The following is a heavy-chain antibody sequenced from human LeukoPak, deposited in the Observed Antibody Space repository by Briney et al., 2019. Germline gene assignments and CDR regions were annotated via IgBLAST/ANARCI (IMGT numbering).Heavy chain of an antibody. CDR1: GGSFSGYY. V-gene: IGHV4-34*01. J-gene: IGHJ4*02. D-gene: IGHD3-10*01. Sequence: SETLSLTCAAYGGSFSGYYWSWIRQPPGKGLEWIGEINHSGSTNYDPSLKSRVTISVDTSKNQFSLKLSSVTAADTAVYYCARGARWFGRFDYWGQGTLVTVSS. CDR2: INHSGST. CDR3: ARGARWFGRFDY.